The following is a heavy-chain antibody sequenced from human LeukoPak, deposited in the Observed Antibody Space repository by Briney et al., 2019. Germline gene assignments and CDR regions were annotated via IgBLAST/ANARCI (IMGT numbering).Heavy chain of an antibody. CDR3: AKDERWLQFGYYFDY. D-gene: IGHD5-24*01. CDR1: KFTFSSYG. J-gene: IGHJ4*02. V-gene: IGHV3-30*18. CDR2: VSYDGSKK. Sequence: GGSLRLSCTASKFTFSSYGMHWVRQTPGKGLEWVAVVSYDGSKKYYADSVKGRFTISRDNSKNTLYLQMNSLRAEDTAVYYCAKDERWLQFGYYFDYWGQGTLVTVSS.